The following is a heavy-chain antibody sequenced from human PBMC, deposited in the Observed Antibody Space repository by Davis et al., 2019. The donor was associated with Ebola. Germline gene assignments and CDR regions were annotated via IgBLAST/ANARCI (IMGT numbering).Heavy chain of an antibody. CDR1: GFIFRNYV. J-gene: IGHJ3*02. V-gene: IGHV3-23*01. D-gene: IGHD1-26*01. Sequence: GGALRLSCAASGFIFRNYVMTWVRQAPGKGLEWVSGISGSGGSTDYADSVKGRFTISRDNSKNTLYLQMNGLRVEDTAIYYCAKDTSNIWFDIWGQGTMVTVSS. CDR2: ISGSGGST. CDR3: AKDTSNIWFDI.